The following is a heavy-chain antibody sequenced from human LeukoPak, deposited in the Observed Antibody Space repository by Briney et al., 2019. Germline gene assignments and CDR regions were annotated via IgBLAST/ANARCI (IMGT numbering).Heavy chain of an antibody. CDR2: IYHSGST. Sequence: SETLSLTCTVSGYSISSGYYWGWIRQPPGKGLEWIGSIYHSGSTYYNPSLKSRVTISVDTSKNQFSLKLSSVTAADTAVYYCARPTRYYYYYMDVWGKGTTVTVSS. V-gene: IGHV4-38-2*02. J-gene: IGHJ6*03. CDR1: GYSISSGYY. CDR3: ARPTRYYYYYMDV.